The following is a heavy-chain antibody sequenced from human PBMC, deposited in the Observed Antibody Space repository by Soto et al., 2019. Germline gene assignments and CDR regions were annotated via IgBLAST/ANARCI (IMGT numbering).Heavy chain of an antibody. CDR2: IYYSGST. CDR3: ARDGGYSYVGDAFDI. J-gene: IGHJ3*02. CDR1: GGSISSDGYY. D-gene: IGHD5-18*01. Sequence: PSETLSLTCTVSGGSISSDGYYWSWIRQDPGKGLEWIGFIYYSGSTYYNPSLKSRLTISVDTSKNQFSLKLSSVTAADTAVYYCARDGGYSYVGDAFDIWGQGTMVTVSS. V-gene: IGHV4-31*03.